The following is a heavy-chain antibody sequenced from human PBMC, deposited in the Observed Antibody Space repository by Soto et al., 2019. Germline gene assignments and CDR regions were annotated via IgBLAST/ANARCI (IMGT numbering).Heavy chain of an antibody. CDR1: GFTFSSYW. V-gene: IGHV3-74*01. CDR3: ARASPYYDFWSGYPGEKYYFDY. Sequence: EVQLVESGGGLVQPGGSLRLSCAASGFTFSSYWMHWVRQAPGKGLVWVSRINSDGSSTSYADSVKGRFTISRDNAKNTLYLQMNSLRAEDTAVYYCARASPYYDFWSGYPGEKYYFDYWGQGTLVTVSS. J-gene: IGHJ4*02. D-gene: IGHD3-3*01. CDR2: INSDGSST.